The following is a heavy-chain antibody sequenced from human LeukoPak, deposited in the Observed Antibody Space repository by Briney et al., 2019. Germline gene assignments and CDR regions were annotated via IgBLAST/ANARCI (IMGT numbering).Heavy chain of an antibody. J-gene: IGHJ5*02. Sequence: AAVKVSCKASGYTFADYGISWVRQAPGQGLEGMAWISTYNHEANYARKFRGRVTMTTDTSTSTADLELGSLRSDDTAIYYCVRDYFCSGGSCDDCFAPWGQGTLATVSS. D-gene: IGHD2-15*01. CDR2: ISTYNHEA. V-gene: IGHV1-18*01. CDR3: VRDYFCSGGSCDDCFAP. CDR1: GYTFADYG.